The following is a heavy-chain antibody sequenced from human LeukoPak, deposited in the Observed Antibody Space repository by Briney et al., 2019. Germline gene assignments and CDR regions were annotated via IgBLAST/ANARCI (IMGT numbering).Heavy chain of an antibody. Sequence: PSQTLSLTCTVSGGSISSGDYYWRWIRQPPGKGLEWIGYIYYSASTYYNPSLKSRVTISVDTSKNQFSLKLSSVTAADTAVYYCAAGGYSSSMDLYFDYWGQGTLVTVSS. J-gene: IGHJ4*02. V-gene: IGHV4-30-4*08. CDR1: GGSISSGDYY. CDR3: AAGGYSSSMDLYFDY. CDR2: IYYSAST. D-gene: IGHD6-6*01.